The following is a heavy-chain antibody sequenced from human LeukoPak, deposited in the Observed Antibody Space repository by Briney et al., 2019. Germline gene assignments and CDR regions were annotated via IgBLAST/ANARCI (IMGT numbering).Heavy chain of an antibody. J-gene: IGHJ4*02. V-gene: IGHV3-74*01. CDR2: INSDGSST. CDR1: GFTFSVYW. CDR3: ARDGELGAFDY. D-gene: IGHD7-27*01. Sequence: GGSLRLSCAASGFTFSVYWMHWVRQAPGKGLVWVSRINSDGSSTTYADSVKGRFTISRDNAKNTLYLQMNSLRAEDTAVYYCARDGELGAFDYWGQGTLVTVSS.